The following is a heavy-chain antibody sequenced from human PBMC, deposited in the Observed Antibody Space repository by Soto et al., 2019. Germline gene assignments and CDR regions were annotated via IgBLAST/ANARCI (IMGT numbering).Heavy chain of an antibody. CDR3: VRDYNRGDWFGP. CDR2: ISYSGTT. CDR1: GGSISNDDYY. J-gene: IGHJ5*02. V-gene: IGHV4-30-4*01. D-gene: IGHD3-10*01. Sequence: SETLSLTCTVSGGSISNDDYYWNWIRQPPGKGLEWVGYISYSGTTYYNPSLESRLTISVDTSNNQFSLKLSSVTAADTAVYYCVRDYNRGDWFGPWGQGTLVTVSS.